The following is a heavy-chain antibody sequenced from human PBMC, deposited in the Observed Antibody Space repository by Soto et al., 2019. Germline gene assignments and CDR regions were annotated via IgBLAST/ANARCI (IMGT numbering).Heavy chain of an antibody. CDR1: GGTFSSYS. Sequence: SVKVSCKASGGTFSSYSISWVRQAPGEGLEWMGGIIPIFGTANYAQKFQGRVTITADKSTSTAYMELSSLRSEDTAVYYCARLGGYCSSTSCYRDYYYYYGMDVWGQGTTVTVSS. D-gene: IGHD2-2*02. V-gene: IGHV1-69*06. J-gene: IGHJ6*02. CDR2: IIPIFGTA. CDR3: ARLGGYCSSTSCYRDYYYYYGMDV.